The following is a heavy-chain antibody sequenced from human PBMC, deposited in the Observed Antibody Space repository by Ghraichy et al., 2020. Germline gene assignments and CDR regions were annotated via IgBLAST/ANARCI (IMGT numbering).Heavy chain of an antibody. V-gene: IGHV3-30*18. CDR2: ISYDGSNR. CDR1: GFTLSNYG. Sequence: GSLRLSCAASGFTLSNYGMHWVRQAPGKGLEWVALISYDGSNRHYADSVKGRFTISRDNSKNTLYLQMNSLRAEDTAVYYCAKGEGYYYYYMDVWGKGTTVTVSS. CDR3: AKGEGYYYYYMDV. J-gene: IGHJ6*03.